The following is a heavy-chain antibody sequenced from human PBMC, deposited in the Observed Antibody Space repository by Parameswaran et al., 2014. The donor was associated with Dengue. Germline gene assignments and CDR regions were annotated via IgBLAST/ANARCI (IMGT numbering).Heavy chain of an antibody. D-gene: IGHD3-10*01. CDR3: ARRDYYGSGSYNDYYGMDV. Sequence: VRQAPGKDLEWMGIIYPGDSDTRYSPSFQGQVTISADKSISTAYLQWSSLKASDTAMYYCARRDYYGSGSYNDYYGMDVWGQGTTVTVSS. J-gene: IGHJ6*02. V-gene: IGHV5-51*01. CDR2: IYPGDSDT.